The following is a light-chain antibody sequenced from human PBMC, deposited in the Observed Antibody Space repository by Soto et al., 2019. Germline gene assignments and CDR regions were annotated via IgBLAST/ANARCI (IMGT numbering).Light chain of an antibody. CDR1: QTVTGA. Sequence: EIVMTQSPAPLSVSPGERATLSCRASQTVTGALAWYQQKPGQAPRLLPYGASTRATGVPDRFSGSGSGTDFTLTISSLQSEDFVVYYCQQYNDWPPYTFGQGTNVEIK. CDR3: QQYNDWPPYT. CDR2: GAS. J-gene: IGKJ2*01. V-gene: IGKV3-15*01.